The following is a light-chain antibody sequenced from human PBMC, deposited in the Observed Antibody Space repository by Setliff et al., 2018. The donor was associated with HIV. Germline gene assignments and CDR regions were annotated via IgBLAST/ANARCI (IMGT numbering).Light chain of an antibody. CDR3: CSYVGSTTRVV. V-gene: IGLV2-23*02. J-gene: IGLJ2*01. CDR2: EVT. Sequence: QSALTQPASVSGSPGQSITISCTGSRSDVGSYNLVSWYQQCPGKAPKIMIYEVTKRPSGVSNRFSGSKSGNTASLTISGLQAEDEADYYCCSYVGSTTRVVFGGGTKVTVL. CDR1: RSDVGSYNL.